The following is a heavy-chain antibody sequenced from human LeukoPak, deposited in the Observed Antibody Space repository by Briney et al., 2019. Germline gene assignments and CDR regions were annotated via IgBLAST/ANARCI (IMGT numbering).Heavy chain of an antibody. CDR2: ISGSGGST. D-gene: IGHD3-3*01. J-gene: IGHJ4*02. CDR3: AKDPRFLEWLLPYFDY. Sequence: GGSLRLSCAASGFTFSSYAMSWVRQAPAKGLEWVSAISGSGGSTYYADSVKGRFTISRDNSKNTLYLQMNSLRAEDTAVYYCAKDPRFLEWLLPYFDYWGQGTLVTVSS. CDR1: GFTFSSYA. V-gene: IGHV3-23*01.